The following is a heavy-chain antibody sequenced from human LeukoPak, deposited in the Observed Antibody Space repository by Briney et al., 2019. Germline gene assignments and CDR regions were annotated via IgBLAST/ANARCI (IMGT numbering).Heavy chain of an antibody. J-gene: IGHJ4*02. Sequence: SETLSLTCTVSGGSLTGCFWSWIRQPPGKGLEWIGRIHPSGSTNYNPSLKSRVTLSVDTSKNQFSLKLSSVTAADTAVYYCARGPPPDFDYWGRGTLVTVSS. CDR3: ARGPPPDFDY. CDR2: IHPSGST. V-gene: IGHV4-4*07. CDR1: GGSLTGCF.